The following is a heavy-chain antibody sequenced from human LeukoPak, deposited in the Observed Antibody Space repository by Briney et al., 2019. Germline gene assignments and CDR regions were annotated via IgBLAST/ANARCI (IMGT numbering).Heavy chain of an antibody. Sequence: PGRSLRLSCAASGFTFSSYAMHWVRQAPGKGLEWVAVISYDGSNKYYADSVKGRFTISRDNSKNTLYLQMNSLRAEDTALYYCARDRSMIGVVSNAFDIWGQGTMVTVSS. V-gene: IGHV3-30-3*01. D-gene: IGHD3-22*01. CDR2: ISYDGSNK. J-gene: IGHJ3*02. CDR1: GFTFSSYA. CDR3: ARDRSMIGVVSNAFDI.